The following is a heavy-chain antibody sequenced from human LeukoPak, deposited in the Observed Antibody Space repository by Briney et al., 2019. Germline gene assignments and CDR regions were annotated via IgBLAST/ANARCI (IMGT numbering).Heavy chain of an antibody. CDR1: GFTFSHYG. V-gene: IGHV3-30*18. CDR2: ISYDGSNT. CDR3: AKGFSTRHYYYYMDV. Sequence: GRSLRLSCAASGFTFSHYGVHWVRQAPGKGLEWVAVISYDGSNTYFADSVKGRFTISRDNSKNTLYLQMNSLRAEDTAVYYCAKGFSTRHYYYYMDVWGKGTTVTVSS. D-gene: IGHD2/OR15-2a*01. J-gene: IGHJ6*03.